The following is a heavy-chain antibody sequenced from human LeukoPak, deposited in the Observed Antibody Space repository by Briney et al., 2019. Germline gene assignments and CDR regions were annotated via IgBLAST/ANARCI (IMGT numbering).Heavy chain of an antibody. Sequence: SETLSLTCTVSGGSISSYYWSWIRQPPGKGLEWIGYIYYSGSTNYNPSLKSRVTISVDTSKNQFSLRLSSVTAADTAVYYCARQSCSGGSCYPRPYWYFDLWGRGTLVTVSS. CDR2: IYYSGST. CDR1: GGSISSYY. V-gene: IGHV4-59*01. CDR3: ARQSCSGGSCYPRPYWYFDL. J-gene: IGHJ2*01. D-gene: IGHD2-15*01.